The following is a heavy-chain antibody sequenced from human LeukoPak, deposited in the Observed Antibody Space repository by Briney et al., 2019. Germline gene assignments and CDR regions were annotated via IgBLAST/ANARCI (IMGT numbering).Heavy chain of an antibody. Sequence: ASVKVSCKASGYTFTGYYLHWVRQAPGQGLEWLGWINPNSGGTHYAQKFQGRVAVTRDTSISTAYMELNSLRSEDTALYYCARPMTGTGLTYYYYGMDIWGQGTTVTVSS. CDR1: GYTFTGYY. J-gene: IGHJ6*02. CDR2: INPNSGGT. V-gene: IGHV1-2*02. D-gene: IGHD1-1*01. CDR3: ARPMTGTGLTYYYYGMDI.